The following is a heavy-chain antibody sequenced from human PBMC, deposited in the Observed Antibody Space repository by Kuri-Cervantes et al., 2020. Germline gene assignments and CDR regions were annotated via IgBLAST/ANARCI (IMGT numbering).Heavy chain of an antibody. CDR1: GFTFSGST. CDR3: TRGTYCGSTSCYYYYYYMDV. D-gene: IGHD2-2*01. Sequence: GGSLRLSCAASGFTFSGSTMHWVRQASGKGLEWVGRIRGKANSYATAYAASVKDRFTISRDDSKNTAYLQMNSLKTEDTAVYCCTRGTYCGSTSCYYYYYYMDVWGTGTTVTVSS. CDR2: IRGKANSYAT. V-gene: IGHV3-73*01. J-gene: IGHJ6*03.